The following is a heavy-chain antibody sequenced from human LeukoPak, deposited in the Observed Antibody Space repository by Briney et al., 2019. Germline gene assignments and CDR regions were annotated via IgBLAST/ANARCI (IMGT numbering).Heavy chain of an antibody. D-gene: IGHD2-15*01. CDR3: ATDGYCSGGDCYSYDY. J-gene: IGHJ4*02. Sequence: PVGSLRLSCAASGFTFSSAWLNWVRQAPGKGLEWIGRLKSKTDGGTTDYAAPVKGRFTISRDDSKNTLYLQMNSLTTEDTAVYYCATDGYCSGGDCYSYDYWGQGTLVTVSS. V-gene: IGHV3-15*01. CDR1: GFTFSSAW. CDR2: LKSKTDGGTT.